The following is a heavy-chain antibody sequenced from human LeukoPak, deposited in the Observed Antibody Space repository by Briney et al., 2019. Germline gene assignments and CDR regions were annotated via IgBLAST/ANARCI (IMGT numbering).Heavy chain of an antibody. Sequence: PSETLSLTCAVSGGSISSSNWWSWVRQPPGKGLEWIGEIYHSGSTNYNPSLKSRVTISVDTSKNQFSLKLSSVTAADTAVYYCARRGRPGIAAAGTLGYWGQGTLVTVSS. V-gene: IGHV4-4*02. D-gene: IGHD6-13*01. CDR3: ARRGRPGIAAAGTLGY. J-gene: IGHJ4*02. CDR2: IYHSGST. CDR1: GGSISSSNW.